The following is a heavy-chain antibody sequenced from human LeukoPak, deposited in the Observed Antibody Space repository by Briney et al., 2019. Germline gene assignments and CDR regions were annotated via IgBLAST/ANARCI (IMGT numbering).Heavy chain of an antibody. CDR2: IKSDGSST. CDR3: ARSLPVPAAMDGGFDY. D-gene: IGHD2-2*01. V-gene: IGHV3-74*01. CDR1: GFTFSDYW. Sequence: GGSLRLSCAASGFTFSDYWMHWVRQAPGKGLVWVSRIKSDGSSTSYADSVKGRFTITRDSAKNTLYLQMNSLRAEDTAVYYCARSLPVPAAMDGGFDYWGQGTLVTVSS. J-gene: IGHJ4*02.